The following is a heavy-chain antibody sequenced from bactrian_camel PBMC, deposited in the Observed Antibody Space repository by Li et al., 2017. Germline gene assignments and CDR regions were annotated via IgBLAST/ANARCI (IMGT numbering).Heavy chain of an antibody. CDR1: GFTFSSYY. V-gene: IGHV3S10*01. CDR2: SYHDTQT. J-gene: IGHJ4*01. Sequence: QLLEAGGGLVQPGGSLRLSCAAFGFTFSSYYMSWVRQAPGKGREGDAISYHDTQTYYADSVKGRFAISIDTAKNTVYLQIDSLKSEDTALYYCAAMTDGGVCGGTPFEYKFWGQGTQVTVS. D-gene: IGHD2*01. CDR3: AAMTDGGVCGGTPFEYKF.